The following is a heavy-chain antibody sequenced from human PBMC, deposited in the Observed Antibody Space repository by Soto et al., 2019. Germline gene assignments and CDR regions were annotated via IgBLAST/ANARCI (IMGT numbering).Heavy chain of an antibody. CDR2: INHSGST. D-gene: IGHD2-2*02. Sequence: PSETLALSCSVYGGSFSGYDWSWIRQTPGKGLEWIGEINHSGSTNYNPSLKSRVTISVDTSKNQFSLKLSSVTAADTAVYYCARGWGSTSCYTCLFYYYYGMDVWGQGTTVTVSS. CDR3: ARGWGSTSCYTCLFYYYYGMDV. CDR1: GGSFSGYD. J-gene: IGHJ6*02. V-gene: IGHV4-34*01.